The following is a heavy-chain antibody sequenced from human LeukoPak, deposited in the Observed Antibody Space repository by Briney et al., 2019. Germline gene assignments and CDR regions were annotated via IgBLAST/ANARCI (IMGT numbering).Heavy chain of an antibody. J-gene: IGHJ4*02. Sequence: PSGTLSLTCAVSGGFISSNNWWSWVRQPPGKGLEWIGEIYHSGSTNYNPSLKSRVTISVDKSENQFSLKLTSVTAADTAVYYCARDRYYGYGDNWGQGTLVTVSS. V-gene: IGHV4-4*02. CDR2: IYHSGST. CDR1: GGFISSNNW. D-gene: IGHD3-3*01. CDR3: ARDRYYGYGDN.